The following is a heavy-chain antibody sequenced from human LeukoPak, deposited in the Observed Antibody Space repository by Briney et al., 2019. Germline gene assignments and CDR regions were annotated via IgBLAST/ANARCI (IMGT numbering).Heavy chain of an antibody. CDR1: GYSISSGYY. Sequence: SETLSLTCTVSGYSISSGYYWGWIRQPPGKGLEWIGSIYHSGSTYYNPSLKSRVTISVDKSKNQFSLKLSSVTAADTAVYYCARYDAYYYGSGSSGGLDYWGQGTLVTVSS. J-gene: IGHJ4*02. CDR3: ARYDAYYYGSGSSGGLDY. CDR2: IYHSGST. V-gene: IGHV4-38-2*02. D-gene: IGHD3-10*01.